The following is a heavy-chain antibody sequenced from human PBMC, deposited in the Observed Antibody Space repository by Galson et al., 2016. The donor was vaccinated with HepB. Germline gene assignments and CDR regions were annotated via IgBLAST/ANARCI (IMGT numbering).Heavy chain of an antibody. CDR2: ISKSGTTV. J-gene: IGHJ4*02. D-gene: IGHD5-12*01. CDR1: GFTFGNYE. V-gene: IGHV3-48*03. CDR3: VRDDIVAPGEATYYFDY. Sequence: SLRLSCAASGFTFGNYEMNWVRQAPGKGLEWVSFISKSGTTVYYADSVKGPFTISRDNANNALYLHMDSLGVEDTAVYYCVRDDIVAPGEATYYFDYWGQGTLVTVSS.